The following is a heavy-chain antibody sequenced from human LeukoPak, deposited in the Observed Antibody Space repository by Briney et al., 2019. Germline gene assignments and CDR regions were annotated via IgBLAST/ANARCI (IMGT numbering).Heavy chain of an antibody. J-gene: IGHJ6*02. CDR1: GFTFSNYV. CDR3: ARDYGSGSSYYYYGMDV. D-gene: IGHD3-10*01. V-gene: IGHV3-21*01. CDR2: ISRTSSYI. Sequence: GGSLRLSCAASGFTFSNYVMNWVRQAPGKGLEWVSPISRTSSYIYYADSVKGRFTISRDNAKNSLNLQMNSLRAEDTAVYYCARDYGSGSSYYYYGMDVWGQGTTVTVSS.